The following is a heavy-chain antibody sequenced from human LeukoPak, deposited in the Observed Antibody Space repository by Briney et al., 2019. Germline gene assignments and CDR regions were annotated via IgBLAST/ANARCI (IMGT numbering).Heavy chain of an antibody. D-gene: IGHD3-10*01. V-gene: IGHV3-7*03. CDR3: ARETPYGSLTFDY. Sequence: GGSLRLSCAASGFFFSNYWMSGVRHAPREGLEWVANTHGSEKYYVDSVKGRFTISRDNAKNSLYLQMNSLRAEDTAVYYCARETPYGSLTFDYGGQGTLVTVSS. CDR2: THGSEK. J-gene: IGHJ4*02. CDR1: GFFFSNYW.